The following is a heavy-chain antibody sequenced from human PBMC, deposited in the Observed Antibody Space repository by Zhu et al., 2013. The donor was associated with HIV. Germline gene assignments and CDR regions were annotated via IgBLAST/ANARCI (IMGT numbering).Heavy chain of an antibody. J-gene: IGHJ5*02. CDR3: AIQATFDWFDP. V-gene: IGHV4-38-2*01. CDR1: GYSISSGYY. Sequence: QVQLQESGPGLVKPSETLSLTCAVSGYSISSGYYWGWIRQPPGKGLEWIGSIYHSGSTYYNPSLKSRVTISVDTSKNQFSLKLSSVTAADTAVYYCAIQATFDWFDPWGQGTLVTVSS. CDR2: IYHSGST.